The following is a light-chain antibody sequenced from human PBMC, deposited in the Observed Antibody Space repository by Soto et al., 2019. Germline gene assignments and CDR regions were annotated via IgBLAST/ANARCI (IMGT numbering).Light chain of an antibody. CDR2: DAS. Sequence: DIQMTQSPSTLSASVGDRVTITCRASQSISSWLAWYQQKPGKAPKLMIYDASSLQSGVPATFSGSGSGTEFTLTISSLQPDDFATYYCQQYNSYPCTFGQGTTVEIK. CDR3: QQYNSYPCT. CDR1: QSISSW. V-gene: IGKV1-5*01. J-gene: IGKJ1*01.